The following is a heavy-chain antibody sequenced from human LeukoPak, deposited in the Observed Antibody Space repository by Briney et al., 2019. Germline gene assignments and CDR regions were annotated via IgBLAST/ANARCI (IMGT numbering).Heavy chain of an antibody. Sequence: GGSMRLSCTASGFTFSNYWMHWVRQAPGKGLVWVSRIKSDGSTTTYADSVKGRFTISRDNAKSTLYLQMNSLRAEDTAVYYCVRLADPGYWGQGTLVTVSS. V-gene: IGHV3-74*01. CDR2: IKSDGSTT. CDR1: GFTFSNYW. D-gene: IGHD6-19*01. CDR3: VRLADPGY. J-gene: IGHJ4*02.